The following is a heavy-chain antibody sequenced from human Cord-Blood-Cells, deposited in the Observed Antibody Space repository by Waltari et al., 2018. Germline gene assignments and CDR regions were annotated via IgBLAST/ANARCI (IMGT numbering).Heavy chain of an antibody. CDR2: IWYDGSNK. D-gene: IGHD2-15*01. Sequence: QVQLVESGGGVVQPGRSLRLSCAASGFTFSSYGMHWVRQAPGTGLEGVAVIWYDGSNKYYADSVRGRFTNSRDNSKNTLYLQMNSLRAEDTAVYYCAREPLVVAATPFDYWGQGTLVTVSS. CDR3: AREPLVVAATPFDY. CDR1: GFTFSSYG. J-gene: IGHJ4*02. V-gene: IGHV3-33*01.